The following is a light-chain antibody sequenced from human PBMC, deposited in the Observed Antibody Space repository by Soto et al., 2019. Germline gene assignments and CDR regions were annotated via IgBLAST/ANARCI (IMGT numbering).Light chain of an antibody. CDR2: GAS. J-gene: IGKJ4*01. CDR3: HHYFISLPP. Sequence: RLFPGALTMPPGERATLSCRASQSVSSGYLAWYQQKPGQAPRLLIYGASTRATGIPDRFSGSGSGTDFTLTISRWEPEDFALYYCHHYFISLPPFGRVTKVAIK. V-gene: IGKV3-20*01. CDR1: QSVSSGY.